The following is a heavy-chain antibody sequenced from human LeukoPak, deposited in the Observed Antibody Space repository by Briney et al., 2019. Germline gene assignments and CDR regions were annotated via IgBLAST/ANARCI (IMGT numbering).Heavy chain of an antibody. V-gene: IGHV1-24*01. CDR3: ATWEYCGGDCPL. J-gene: IGHJ4*02. CDR2: FDPEDGET. Sequence: ASVKVSCKVSGYTLTELSMHWVRQAPGKGLEGMGGFDPEDGETIYAQKFQGRVTMTEDTSTDTAYMELSSLRSEDTAVYYCATWEYCGGDCPLWGQGTLVTVSS. D-gene: IGHD2-21*02. CDR1: GYTLTELS.